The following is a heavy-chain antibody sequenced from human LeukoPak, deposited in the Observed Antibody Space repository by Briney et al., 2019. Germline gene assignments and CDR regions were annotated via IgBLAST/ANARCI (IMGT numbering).Heavy chain of an antibody. Sequence: SETLSLTCTVSGGSISSYYWSWIRLPPGKGLEWIGYLSKSGNTNYSPSLKSRVTIFGDTTKNQFFLKLSSVTAADTAVYYCARARYVNSFYAFDIWGQGTLVTVSS. CDR3: ARARYVNSFYAFDI. J-gene: IGHJ3*02. CDR2: LSKSGNT. V-gene: IGHV4-59*01. CDR1: GGSISSYY. D-gene: IGHD3-9*01.